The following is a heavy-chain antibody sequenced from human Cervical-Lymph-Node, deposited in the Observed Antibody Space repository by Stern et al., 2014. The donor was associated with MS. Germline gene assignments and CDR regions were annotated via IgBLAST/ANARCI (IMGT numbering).Heavy chain of an antibody. Sequence: QLVQSGAEVKKPGESLKSSRKGSGYSFTSYWIGWVRQMPGKGLEWMGIIYPGYSNTRYSPSFHLLFPLSATLSISTSYLQWSSLKPSDTAMYYCARRPQITVVRGVFFDYWGQGTLVTVSS. J-gene: IGHJ4*02. CDR1: GYSFTSYW. CDR2: IYPGYSNT. D-gene: IGHD3-10*01. CDR3: ARRPQITVVRGVFFDY. V-gene: IGHV5-51*01.